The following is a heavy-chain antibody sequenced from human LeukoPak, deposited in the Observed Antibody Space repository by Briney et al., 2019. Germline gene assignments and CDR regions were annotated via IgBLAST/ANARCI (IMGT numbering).Heavy chain of an antibody. J-gene: IGHJ4*02. D-gene: IGHD3-22*01. V-gene: IGHV4-39*01. CDR1: GDSISKSNYY. Sequence: PSETLSLTCTVSGDSISKSNYYWGWIRQPPGKDLECIGTIYYSGRTYYNPSLTSRVTLSVDTSKNQFSLKLSSLTAADTAVYYCARRDDSSGYHKIFDYWGPGTLVTVSS. CDR3: ARRDDSSGYHKIFDY. CDR2: IYYSGRT.